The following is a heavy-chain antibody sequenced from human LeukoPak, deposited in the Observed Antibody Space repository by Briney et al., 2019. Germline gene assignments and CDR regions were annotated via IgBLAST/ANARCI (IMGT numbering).Heavy chain of an antibody. CDR1: GLTFSNYA. J-gene: IGHJ3*01. CDR3: GRDPNGDYIGAFDF. V-gene: IGHV3-23*01. Sequence: GGSLRLSCAASGLTFSNYAMTWVRLAPGKGLEWVSSIRGSGGGTSYADSVKGRFTMFRDNSRDTLYLQMNNLRAEDTAVYYCGRDPNGDYIGAFDFWGQGTLVTASS. CDR2: IRGSGGGT. D-gene: IGHD4-17*01.